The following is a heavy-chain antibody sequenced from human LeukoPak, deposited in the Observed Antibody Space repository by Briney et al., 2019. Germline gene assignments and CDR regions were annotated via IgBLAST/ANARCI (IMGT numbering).Heavy chain of an antibody. CDR1: GYTFTSYG. Sequence: ASVKVSCKASGYTFTSYGISWVRQAPGQGREGMGWISAYNGNTNYAKKLQGRVTMTTDTSTSTAYMELRSLRSDDTAVYYCARDDYGDPSLYFDYWGQGTLVTVSS. J-gene: IGHJ4*02. D-gene: IGHD4-17*01. CDR3: ARDDYGDPSLYFDY. V-gene: IGHV1-18*01. CDR2: ISAYNGNT.